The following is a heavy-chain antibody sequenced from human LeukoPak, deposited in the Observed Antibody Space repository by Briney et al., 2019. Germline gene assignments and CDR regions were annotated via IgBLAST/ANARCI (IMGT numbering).Heavy chain of an antibody. V-gene: IGHV4-39*01. D-gene: IGHD6-19*01. J-gene: IGHJ4*02. CDR1: GGSISSSSYY. CDR3: ARVLYSSGWAFDY. CDR2: IYYSGST. Sequence: PSETLSLTCTLSGGSISSSSYYWGWIRQPPGKGLEWIGSIYYSGSTYYNPSLKSRVTISVDTSKNQFSLKLSSVTAADTAVYYCARVLYSSGWAFDYWGRGTLVTVSS.